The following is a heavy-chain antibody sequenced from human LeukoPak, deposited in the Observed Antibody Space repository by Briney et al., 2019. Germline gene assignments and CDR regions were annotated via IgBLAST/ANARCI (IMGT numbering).Heavy chain of an antibody. D-gene: IGHD3-22*01. J-gene: IGHJ4*02. CDR3: ARKRTGTYYYDSSGHIDY. V-gene: IGHV4-39*01. CDR1: GGSISSSSYY. Sequence: PSETLSLTCTVSGGSISSSSYYWGWIRQPPGKGLEWIGSIYYSGSTYHNPSLKSRVTISVDTSKNQFSLKLSSVTAADTAVYYCARKRTGTYYYDSSGHIDYWGQGTLVTVSS. CDR2: IYYSGST.